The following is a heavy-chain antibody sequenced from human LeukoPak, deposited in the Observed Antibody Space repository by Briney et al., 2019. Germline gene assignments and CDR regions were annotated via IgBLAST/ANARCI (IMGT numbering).Heavy chain of an antibody. CDR2: ISSSSSTI. Sequence: GGSLRLSCAASGFTFSIYSMNWVRQAPGKGLEGVSYISSSSSTIYYADSVKGLFTISRDNAKNSLYLQMNSLRDEDTAVYFCARNPYDILTGYYLRPTTYFDYWGQGTLVTVSS. J-gene: IGHJ4*02. CDR1: GFTFSIYS. CDR3: ARNPYDILTGYYLRPTTYFDY. D-gene: IGHD3-9*01. V-gene: IGHV3-48*02.